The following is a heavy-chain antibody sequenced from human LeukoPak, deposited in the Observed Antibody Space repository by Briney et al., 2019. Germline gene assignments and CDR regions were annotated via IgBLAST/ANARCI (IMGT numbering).Heavy chain of an antibody. Sequence: ASVKVSCKASGYTFTSYGISWVRQAPGQGLEWMGWISPYNGNTNYAQKFQGRVTMTTDTSTSTAYMELRSLRSDDTAVYYCARDPPPAAMVTGFYYYYYGMDVWGQGTTVTVSS. CDR1: GYTFTSYG. CDR3: ARDPPPAAMVTGFYYYYYGMDV. D-gene: IGHD5-18*01. V-gene: IGHV1-18*01. J-gene: IGHJ6*02. CDR2: ISPYNGNT.